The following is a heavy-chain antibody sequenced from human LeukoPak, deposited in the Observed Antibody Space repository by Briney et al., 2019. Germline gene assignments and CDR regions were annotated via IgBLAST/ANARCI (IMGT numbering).Heavy chain of an antibody. V-gene: IGHV4-39*07. D-gene: IGHD6-6*01. CDR1: GGSISSSSSY. CDR2: IYYSGRT. CDR3: ARDQGPYSTSARPPNYYYGMDV. J-gene: IGHJ6*02. Sequence: PSETLSLTCTVSGGSISSSSSYWGWIRQPPGEGLGWIGSIYYSGRTYYNPSLKSRITISVDTSKNHISLKLSSVTAADTAVYYCARDQGPYSTSARPPNYYYGMDVWGQGTTVTVSS.